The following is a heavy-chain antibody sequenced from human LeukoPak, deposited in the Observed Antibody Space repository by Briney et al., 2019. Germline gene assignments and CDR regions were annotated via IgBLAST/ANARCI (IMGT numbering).Heavy chain of an antibody. J-gene: IGHJ4*02. CDR2: IIPIFGTA. Sequence: ASVKVSCKASGGTFSSYAISWVRQAPGQGLEWMGGIIPIFGTANYAQKFQGRVTITADESTSTAYMELSSLRSDDTAVYYCARGPPNWGYDYWGPGTLVTVSS. CDR1: GGTFSSYA. D-gene: IGHD7-27*01. CDR3: ARGPPNWGYDY. V-gene: IGHV1-69*13.